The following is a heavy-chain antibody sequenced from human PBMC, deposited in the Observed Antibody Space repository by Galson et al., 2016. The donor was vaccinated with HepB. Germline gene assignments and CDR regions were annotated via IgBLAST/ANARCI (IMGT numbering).Heavy chain of an antibody. CDR3: ARDKGGYYDILTDYYNYYYYSAMDV. D-gene: IGHD3-9*01. CDR1: GFSFSRYA. V-gene: IGHV3-30*04. CDR2: ISYDDGSNK. J-gene: IGHJ6*02. Sequence: SLRLSCAASGFSFSRYAMHWVRQAPGKGLEWVAVISYDDGSNKHYADSVKGRFTISRDNSKNTLYLQMNSLRAEDTAVYYCARDKGGYYDILTDYYNYYYYSAMDVWGQGTTVTVSS.